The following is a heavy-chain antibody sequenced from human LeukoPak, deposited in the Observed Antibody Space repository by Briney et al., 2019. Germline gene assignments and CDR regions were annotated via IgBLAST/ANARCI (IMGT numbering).Heavy chain of an antibody. V-gene: IGHV3-64*02. CDR1: GFNFSYYA. D-gene: IGHD3-10*01. CDR2: ISNNGDVA. J-gene: IGHJ4*02. Sequence: GGSLRLSCAASGFNFSYYAMHWIRQAPGKGLEPVSAISNNGDVARYADSVKGRFTVSRDNSKNTLYLQMGSLRTEDMAVYYCTRDNAGNDNWGQGTLVTVSS. CDR3: TRDNAGNDN.